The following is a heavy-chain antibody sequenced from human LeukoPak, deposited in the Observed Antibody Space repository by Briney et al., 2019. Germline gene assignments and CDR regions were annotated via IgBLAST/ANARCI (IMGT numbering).Heavy chain of an antibody. J-gene: IGHJ4*02. V-gene: IGHV4-39*01. Sequence: PSETLSLTCTVSGGSISSSSYYWGWIRQPPGKGLEWIGSIYYSGSTYYNPSLQSRVTISVDTSKNQFSLKLNSVTAADTAVYYCARGRAPENWGQGTLVTVSS. CDR1: GGSISSSSYY. CDR2: IYYSGST. CDR3: ARGRAPEN.